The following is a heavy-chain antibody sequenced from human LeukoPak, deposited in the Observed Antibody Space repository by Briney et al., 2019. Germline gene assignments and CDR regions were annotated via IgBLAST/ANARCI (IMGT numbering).Heavy chain of an antibody. J-gene: IGHJ4*02. CDR2: IRYDGSNK. D-gene: IGHD6-19*01. V-gene: IGHV3-30*02. Sequence: PGGSLRLSCAASGFTFSNAWMSWVRQAPGKGLEWVAFIRYDGSNKYYADSVKGRFTISRDNSKNTLYLQMNSLRAEDTAVYYCARDGSSGWHGGLDYWGQGTLVTVSS. CDR1: GFTFSNAW. CDR3: ARDGSSGWHGGLDY.